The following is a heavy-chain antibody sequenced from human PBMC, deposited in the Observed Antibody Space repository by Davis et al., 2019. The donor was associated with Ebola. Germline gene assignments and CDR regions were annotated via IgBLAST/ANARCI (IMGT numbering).Heavy chain of an antibody. J-gene: IGHJ5*02. Sequence: GGSLRLSCAASGFTFSDYYMSWIRQAPGKGLEWVSYISSSSSYTNYADSVKGRFTISRDNAKNSLYLQMNSLRAEDTTVYYCARMIWNYEPWFDPWGQGTLVTVSS. D-gene: IGHD1-7*01. CDR1: GFTFSDYY. CDR2: ISSSSSYT. V-gene: IGHV3-11*06. CDR3: ARMIWNYEPWFDP.